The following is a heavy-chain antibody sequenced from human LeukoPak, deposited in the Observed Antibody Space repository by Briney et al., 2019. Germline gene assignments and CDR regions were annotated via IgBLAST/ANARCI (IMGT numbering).Heavy chain of an antibody. CDR1: GYSFSNYW. V-gene: IGHV5-51*01. J-gene: IGHJ4*02. CDR2: IYPGDYET. D-gene: IGHD2-21*02. CDR3: AIPPGDCGDDYSFDH. Sequence: GESLKISCEGSGYSFSNYWIGWVRQLPGKGLEWMGIIYPGDYETRYSPSFQGLVTISVNKSISTAYLQWSSLKASDTAMYYCAIPPGDCGDDYSFDHWGQGTLVTVSS.